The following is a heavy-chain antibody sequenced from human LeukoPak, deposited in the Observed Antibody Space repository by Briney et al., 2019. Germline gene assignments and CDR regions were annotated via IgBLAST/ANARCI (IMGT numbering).Heavy chain of an antibody. CDR3: AKEGGSGYYDFDY. V-gene: IGHV3-23*01. CDR1: GFSFRSYS. J-gene: IGHJ4*02. D-gene: IGHD3-22*01. Sequence: GSLRLSCAASGFSFRSYSMAWVRQAPGQGPDWVSIISGDGSITLYADSVKGRFTISRDNSKNTLYLQMNSLRAEDTAVYYCAKEGGSGYYDFDYWGQGTLVTVSS. CDR2: ISGDGSIT.